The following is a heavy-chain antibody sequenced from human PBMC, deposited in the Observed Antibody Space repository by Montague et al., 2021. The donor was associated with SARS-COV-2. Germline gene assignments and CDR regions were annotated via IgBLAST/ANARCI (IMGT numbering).Heavy chain of an antibody. CDR1: GGSMSDHY. Sequence: SETLSLTCTPSGGSMSDHYWAWIRQPPGKGLEWLAYIYYSGGINSNASLKSRVTMSVDTSKNQFSLKLTSVTAADTAVYYCARAVSVRRAVNWFDPWGQGALVTVSS. CDR3: ARAVSVRRAVNWFDP. V-gene: IGHV4-59*11. CDR2: IYYSGGI. J-gene: IGHJ5*02. D-gene: IGHD3-10*01.